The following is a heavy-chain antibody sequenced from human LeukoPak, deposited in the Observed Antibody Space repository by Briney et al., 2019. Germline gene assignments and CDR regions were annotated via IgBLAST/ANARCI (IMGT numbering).Heavy chain of an antibody. CDR3: ARVLSTLIPFDY. CDR2: INPNSGGT. V-gene: IGHV1-2*02. CDR1: GYTFTVYY. D-gene: IGHD2/OR15-2a*01. Sequence: ASVKVSCKASGYTFTVYYMRWVRQAPGQGLEWMGWINPNSGGTNYAQTFQGRVTMTRDTSISTAYMELSRLRSDDTAVYYCARVLSTLIPFDYWGQGTLVTVSS. J-gene: IGHJ4*02.